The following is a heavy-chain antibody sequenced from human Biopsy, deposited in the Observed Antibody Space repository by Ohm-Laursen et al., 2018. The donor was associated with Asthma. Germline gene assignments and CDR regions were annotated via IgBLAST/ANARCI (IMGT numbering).Heavy chain of an antibody. D-gene: IGHD3-10*01. Sequence: ASVKASCKTSGYTFNSAGITWVRQAPGQGLEWMGWISVYNGNTKVAQKLQDRVTMITDTSTSTAYMELSSLISDDTAVYFCARAVDYSHYYGIDVWGQGTTVTVS. CDR1: GYTFNSAG. V-gene: IGHV1-18*01. CDR2: ISVYNGNT. CDR3: ARAVDYSHYYGIDV. J-gene: IGHJ6*02.